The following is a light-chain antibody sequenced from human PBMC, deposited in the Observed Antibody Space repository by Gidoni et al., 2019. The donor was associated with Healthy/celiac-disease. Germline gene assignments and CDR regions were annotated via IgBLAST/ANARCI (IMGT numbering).Light chain of an antibody. J-gene: IGKJ4*01. Sequence: DIQMTQSPSALSASVGDRVTITCRASRSISTHLNWSQQKPGKAPKLLIYAASNLHSGVPSRFSGRGSGTDFTLTISSLHPEDFATYYCQQSYNIPLTFGGGTKVEIK. V-gene: IGKV1-39*01. CDR2: AAS. CDR3: QQSYNIPLT. CDR1: RSISTH.